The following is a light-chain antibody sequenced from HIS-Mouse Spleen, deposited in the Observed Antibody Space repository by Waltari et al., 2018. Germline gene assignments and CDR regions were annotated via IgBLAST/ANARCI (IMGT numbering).Light chain of an antibody. CDR3: CSYAGSSSWV. V-gene: IGLV2-23*01. Sequence: QSALTQPASVSGSPGQSITIPCPGTSSDVGRYNLFSWYQQHPGKAPKLMIYEGSKRPSGVSNRFSGSKSGNTASLTISGLQAEEEADYYCCSYAGSSSWVFGGGTKLTVL. CDR2: EGS. J-gene: IGLJ3*02. CDR1: SSDVGRYNL.